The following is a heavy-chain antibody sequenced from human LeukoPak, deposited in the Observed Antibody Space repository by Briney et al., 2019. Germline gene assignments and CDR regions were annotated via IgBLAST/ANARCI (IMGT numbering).Heavy chain of an antibody. D-gene: IGHD6-6*01. Sequence: GGSLRLSRAASGFTFSDYWMTWVRQAPGKGPEWVANIKQDGSQRYYVDSVRGRFTISRDNAKNSLFLQMNGLRAEDTAVYYCARRGGSSSRRSPIDYWGQGTLVTVSS. CDR2: IKQDGSQR. V-gene: IGHV3-7*01. CDR1: GFTFSDYW. CDR3: ARRGGSSSRRSPIDY. J-gene: IGHJ4*02.